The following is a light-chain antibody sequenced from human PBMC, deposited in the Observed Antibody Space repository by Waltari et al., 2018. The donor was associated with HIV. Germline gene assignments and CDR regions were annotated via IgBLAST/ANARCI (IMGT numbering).Light chain of an antibody. CDR3: QQTYMSPPA. Sequence: DIQMTQSPSSLSASVGDRVTITCRAGQPIVMYLNWFQQKPGKAPKLLIYAAYSLQAVVSSRFSGGGSGTDFTLTITSLQPEDFATYFCQQTYMSPPAFGPGTKVDVK. J-gene: IGKJ3*01. CDR2: AAY. CDR1: QPIVMY. V-gene: IGKV1-39*01.